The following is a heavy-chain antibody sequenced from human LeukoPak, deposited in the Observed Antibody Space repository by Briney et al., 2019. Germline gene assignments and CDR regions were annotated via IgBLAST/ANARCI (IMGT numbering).Heavy chain of an antibody. V-gene: IGHV3-53*01. CDR1: GFXASSNY. J-gene: IGHJ4*02. CDR2: IYSGGSI. D-gene: IGHD3-3*01. Sequence: GGPLRLTCVVSGFXASSNYISWVRQAPGKGLEWISLIYSGGSIYYADPVMGRFTISRDSSKTTLFLQMNSLRAEDTAVYYCATGGRSGVALEQWGQGTLVTVPS. CDR3: ATGGRSGVALEQ.